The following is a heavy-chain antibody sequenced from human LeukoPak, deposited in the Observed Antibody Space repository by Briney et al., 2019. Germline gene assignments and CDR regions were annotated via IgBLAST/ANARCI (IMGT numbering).Heavy chain of an antibody. J-gene: IGHJ6*02. CDR1: GGTFSSYA. CDR2: IIPIFGTA. Sequence: GASVKVSCKASGGTFSSYAISWVRQAPGQGLEWMGGIIPIFGTANYAQKFQGRVTITADESTSTAYMELSSLRSEDTAVYYCARESIASDYSNSHVIYYYGMDVWGQGTTVTVSS. CDR3: ARESIASDYSNSHVIYYYGMDV. V-gene: IGHV1-69*01. D-gene: IGHD4-11*01.